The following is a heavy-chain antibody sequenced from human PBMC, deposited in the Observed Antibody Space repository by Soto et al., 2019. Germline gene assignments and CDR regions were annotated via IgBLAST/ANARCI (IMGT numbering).Heavy chain of an antibody. CDR3: SRGYSSPADY. Sequence: SGGSLRLSCTTSGFTFGDYAMNWFRQAPGKGLEWVGIIRGKAFGVTTEYAASVKGRFTISRDDSRSIASLQMNSLKSEDTAVYYCSRGYSSPADYWGQGTLVTVSS. CDR1: GFTFGDYA. J-gene: IGHJ4*02. CDR2: IRGKAFGVTT. D-gene: IGHD6-13*01. V-gene: IGHV3-49*03.